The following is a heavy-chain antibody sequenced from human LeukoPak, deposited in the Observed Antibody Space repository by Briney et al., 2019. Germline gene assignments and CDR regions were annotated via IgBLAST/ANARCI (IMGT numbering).Heavy chain of an antibody. J-gene: IGHJ4*02. CDR3: TALIVVGPHYDH. V-gene: IGHV3-15*01. Sequence: GGSLRLSCEGSGFTFSDAWMNWVRQAPGKGLEWVGRVKRKTDGGTTDYAAPVKGRFTISRDDSKTTLYLQMNSLKTEDTAAYYCTALIVVGPHYDHWGQGTLVTVSS. CDR1: GFTFSDAW. D-gene: IGHD3-22*01. CDR2: VKRKTDGGTT.